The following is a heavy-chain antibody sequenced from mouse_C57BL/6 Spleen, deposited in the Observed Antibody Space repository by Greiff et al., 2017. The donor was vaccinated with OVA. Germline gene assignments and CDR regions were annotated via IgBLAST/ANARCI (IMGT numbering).Heavy chain of an antibody. CDR2: IDPSDSYT. Sequence: VQLQQPGAELVKPGASVKLSCMASGYTFTSYWMQWVKQRPGQGLEWIGEIDPSDSYTNYNQKFKGKATLTVDTSSSTAYMQLSSLTSEDSAVYYCARKGYDYDRGNFDYWGQGTTLTVSS. D-gene: IGHD2-4*01. CDR3: ARKGYDYDRGNFDY. V-gene: IGHV1-50*01. J-gene: IGHJ2*01. CDR1: GYTFTSYW.